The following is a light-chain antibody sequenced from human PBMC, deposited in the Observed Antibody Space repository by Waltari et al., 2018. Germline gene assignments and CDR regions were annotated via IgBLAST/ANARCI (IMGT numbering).Light chain of an antibody. Sequence: DIVMTQSPDSLAVSLGERATINCKSSQSVLYSSNNQNYLAWFQQKPGQPPHLLIYWASTRESGFPDRFSGSGSGPDFTLTISSLQAEDVAVYYCQQYYSTPYTFGQGTKLEIK. CDR3: QQYYSTPYT. CDR1: QSVLYSSNNQNY. CDR2: WAS. J-gene: IGKJ2*01. V-gene: IGKV4-1*01.